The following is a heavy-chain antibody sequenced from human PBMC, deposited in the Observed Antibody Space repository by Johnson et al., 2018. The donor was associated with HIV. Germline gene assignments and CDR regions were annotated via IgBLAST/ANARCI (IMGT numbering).Heavy chain of an antibody. V-gene: IGHV3-30-3*01. Sequence: QVQLVESGGGVVQPGRSLRLSCAASRFTFSSYAIHWVRQAPGKGLEWVAVILYDGNNKYYADSVTGRFTISRDNSKNTLYLQMNSLRAEDTAVYYCAKAFSSSWSDAFDIWGQGTMVTVSS. CDR1: RFTFSSYA. CDR2: ILYDGNNK. D-gene: IGHD6-13*01. CDR3: AKAFSSSWSDAFDI. J-gene: IGHJ3*02.